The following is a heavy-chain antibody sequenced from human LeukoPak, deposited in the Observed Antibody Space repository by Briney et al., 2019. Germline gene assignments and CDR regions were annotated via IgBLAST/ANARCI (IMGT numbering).Heavy chain of an antibody. Sequence: PGGSLRLSCAASGFTFSSYSMNWVRQAPGKGLEWVSSISSSSSYIYYADSVKGRFTISRDNAKNSLCLQMNSLRAEDTAVYYCARHGGYCSSTSCYCDYWGQGTLVTVSS. V-gene: IGHV3-21*01. CDR2: ISSSSSYI. CDR1: GFTFSSYS. CDR3: ARHGGYCSSTSCYCDY. J-gene: IGHJ4*02. D-gene: IGHD2-2*01.